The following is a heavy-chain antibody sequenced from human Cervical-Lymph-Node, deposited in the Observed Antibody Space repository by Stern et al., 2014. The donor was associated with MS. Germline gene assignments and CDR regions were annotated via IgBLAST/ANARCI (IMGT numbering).Heavy chain of an antibody. CDR2: IIHIFGTA. CDR1: GGTFRSYA. Sequence: VQLVQSGAEVKKPGSSVKVSCKASGGTFRSYAISWGRKAPGQGPEWLGGIIHIFGTANYEKKFQGRVTITADESTSTAYMELSSLRSEDTAVYYCARAMDYGDSFHFDYWGQGTLVTVSS. D-gene: IGHD4-17*01. V-gene: IGHV1-69*01. CDR3: ARAMDYGDSFHFDY. J-gene: IGHJ4*02.